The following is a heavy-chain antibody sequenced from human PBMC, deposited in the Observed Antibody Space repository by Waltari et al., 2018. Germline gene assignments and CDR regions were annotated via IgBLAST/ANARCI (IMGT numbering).Heavy chain of an antibody. V-gene: IGHV4-30-2*01. D-gene: IGHD5-18*01. CDR3: ARGQVDTAIWAYFDY. Sequence: QLQLQESGSGLVKPSQTLSLTCAVSGGSLSSGGYSWSWIRQPPGKGLEWIGYIYHSGSTYYNPSLKSRVTISVDRSKNQFSLKLSSVTAADTAVYYCARGQVDTAIWAYFDYWGQGTLVTVSS. CDR1: GGSLSSGGYS. J-gene: IGHJ4*02. CDR2: IYHSGST.